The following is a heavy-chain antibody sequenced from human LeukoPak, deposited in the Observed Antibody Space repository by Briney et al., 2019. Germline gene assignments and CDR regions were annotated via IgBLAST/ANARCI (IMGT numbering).Heavy chain of an antibody. CDR3: ARNASYWYFDL. CDR1: GGSISSYY. J-gene: IGHJ2*01. V-gene: IGHV4-59*08. CDR2: IYYSGST. Sequence: SETLSLTCTVSGGSISSYYWSWIRQPPGKGLEWIGYIYYSGSTNYNPSLKSRVTISVDTSKNQFSLKLSSVTAADTAVYYCARNASYWYFDLWGRGTLVTVSS.